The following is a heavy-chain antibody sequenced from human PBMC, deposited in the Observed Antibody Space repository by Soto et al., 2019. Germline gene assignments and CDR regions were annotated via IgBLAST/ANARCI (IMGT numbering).Heavy chain of an antibody. Sequence: ASVKVSCKASGYTFTSYAMHWVRQAPGQRLEWMGWINAGNGNTKYSQKFQGRVTITRDTSASTAYMELSSLRSEDTAVYYCARAQLSYDTSPYGMDVWGQGTTVTVSS. D-gene: IGHD3-16*01. CDR1: GYTFTSYA. V-gene: IGHV1-3*01. CDR3: ARAQLSYDTSPYGMDV. J-gene: IGHJ6*02. CDR2: INAGNGNT.